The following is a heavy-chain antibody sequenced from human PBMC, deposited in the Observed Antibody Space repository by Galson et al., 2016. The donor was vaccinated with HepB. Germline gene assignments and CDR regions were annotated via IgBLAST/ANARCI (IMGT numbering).Heavy chain of an antibody. CDR2: IDPSDSST. D-gene: IGHD5-18*01. V-gene: IGHV5-10-1*01. J-gene: IGHJ6*02. CDR3: ARGYSYGFKDGMDV. Sequence: QSGAEVKKPGESLKISCEGSGYRFTTYWVAWVRQMPGKGLEWMGRIDPSDSSTNYGPSFEGHVAMSTDKSITTAYLQWSSLKASDTAMYYCARGYSYGFKDGMDVWGQGTTVIVSS. CDR1: GYRFTTYW.